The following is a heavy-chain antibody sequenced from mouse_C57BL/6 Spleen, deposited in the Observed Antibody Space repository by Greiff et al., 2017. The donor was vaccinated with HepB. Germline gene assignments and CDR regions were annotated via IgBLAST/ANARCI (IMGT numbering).Heavy chain of an antibody. CDR2: INPSNGGT. V-gene: IGHV1-53*01. D-gene: IGHD2-1*01. CDR1: GYTFTSYW. J-gene: IGHJ2*01. Sequence: QVQLKQSGTELVKPGASVKLSCKASGYTFTSYWMHWVKQRPGQGLEWIGNINPSNGGTNYNEKFKSKATLTVDKSSSTAYMQLSSLTSEDSAVYYCAREEGNYSYYFDYWGQGTTLTVSS. CDR3: AREEGNYSYYFDY.